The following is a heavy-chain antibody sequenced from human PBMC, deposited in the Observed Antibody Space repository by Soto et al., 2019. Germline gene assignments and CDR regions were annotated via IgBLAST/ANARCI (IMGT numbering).Heavy chain of an antibody. V-gene: IGHV4-34*01. J-gene: IGHJ6*03. CDR2: INHSGST. Sequence: SETLSLTCAVYGGSFSGYYWSWIRQPPGKGLEWIGEINHSGSTNYNPSLKSRVTISVDTSKNQFSLKLSSVTAADTAVYYCARGGPEGFLESYYYYYYMDVWGKGTTVTVSS. CDR1: GGSFSGYY. CDR3: ARGGPEGFLESYYYYYYMDV. D-gene: IGHD3-3*01.